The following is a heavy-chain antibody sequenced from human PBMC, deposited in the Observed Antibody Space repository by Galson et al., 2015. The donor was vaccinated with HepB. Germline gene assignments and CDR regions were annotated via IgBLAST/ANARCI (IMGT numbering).Heavy chain of an antibody. V-gene: IGHV1-8*02. CDR2: MNPKSGYT. CDR3: ARVYGDIDY. J-gene: IGHJ4*02. CDR1: GYTFSNYD. D-gene: IGHD4-17*01. Sequence: SVKVSCKASGYTFSNYDINWVRQATGQGLEWMGRMNPKSGYTGSAQKFQGRVTMTRDTSISTAYMDLSSLRSDDTAVYYCARVYGDIDYWGQGTLVTVSS.